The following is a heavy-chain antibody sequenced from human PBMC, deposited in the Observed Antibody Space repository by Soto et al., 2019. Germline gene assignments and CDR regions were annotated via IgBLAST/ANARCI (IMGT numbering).Heavy chain of an antibody. J-gene: IGHJ4*02. CDR2: IYYSGST. V-gene: IGHV4-59*01. Sequence: SETLSLTCTFSTGSISNYYWSWIRQPPGKGLEWIGYIYYSGSTNYNPSLKSRVTISVDTSKNQYFLNLTSVTAADTAVYYCATQVMVHAPFDFWGQGTLVTVSS. D-gene: IGHD2-8*01. CDR3: ATQVMVHAPFDF. CDR1: TGSISNYY.